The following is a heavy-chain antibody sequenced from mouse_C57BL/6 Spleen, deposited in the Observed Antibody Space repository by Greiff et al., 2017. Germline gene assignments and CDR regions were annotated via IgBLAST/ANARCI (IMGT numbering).Heavy chain of an antibody. Sequence: QVQLQQPGAELVMPGASVKLSCKASGYTFTSYWMHWVKQRPGQGLEWIGEIDPSDRYTNYNQKFKGKSTLTVDKSSSTAYMQLSSLTSEDSAVYYCAREGYYGSSYSLAMDYWGQGTSVTVSS. J-gene: IGHJ4*01. V-gene: IGHV1-69*01. CDR2: IDPSDRYT. CDR3: AREGYYGSSYSLAMDY. CDR1: GYTFTSYW. D-gene: IGHD1-1*01.